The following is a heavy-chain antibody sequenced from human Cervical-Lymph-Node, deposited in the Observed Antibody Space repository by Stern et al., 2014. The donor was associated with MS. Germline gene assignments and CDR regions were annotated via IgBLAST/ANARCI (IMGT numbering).Heavy chain of an antibody. CDR2: ISHSGDT. V-gene: IGHV4-59*08. J-gene: IGHJ4*02. Sequence: VQLVESGPGLVKPSETLSLTCAVSGGSISSRYWGWIRQPPGKGLEWIGLISHSGDTKYNPSLKSRVTISLDTSKNQFSLTVTPVTAADTAVYYCARLSTAVDFWGQGTLVTVSS. CDR1: GGSISSRY. CDR3: ARLSTAVDF.